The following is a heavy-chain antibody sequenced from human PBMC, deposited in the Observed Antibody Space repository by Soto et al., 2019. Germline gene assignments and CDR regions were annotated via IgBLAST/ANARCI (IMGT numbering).Heavy chain of an antibody. J-gene: IGHJ4*02. D-gene: IGHD3-22*01. CDR2: ISGSGGST. V-gene: IGHV3-23*01. CDR1: GFTFSSYA. Sequence: GGSLRLSCAASGFTFSSYAMSWVRQALGKGLEWVSAISGSGGSTYYADSVKGRFTISRDNSKNTLYLQMNSLRAEDTAVYYCAKGGYYDSSGYHYYWGQGTLVTVSS. CDR3: AKGGYYDSSGYHYY.